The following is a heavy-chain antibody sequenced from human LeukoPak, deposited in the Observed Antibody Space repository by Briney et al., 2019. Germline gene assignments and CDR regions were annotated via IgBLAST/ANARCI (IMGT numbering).Heavy chain of an antibody. CDR2: ISSSGSTI. CDR1: GFTFSDYY. V-gene: IGHV3-11*01. CDR3: AREGLPDYGDYDAFDI. D-gene: IGHD4-17*01. J-gene: IGHJ3*02. Sequence: GGSLRLSCAASGFTFSDYYMSWIRQAPGKGLEWVSYISSSGSTIYYADSVKGRFTISRDNAKNSLYLQMNSLRAEDTAVYYCAREGLPDYGDYDAFDIWGQGTMVTVSS.